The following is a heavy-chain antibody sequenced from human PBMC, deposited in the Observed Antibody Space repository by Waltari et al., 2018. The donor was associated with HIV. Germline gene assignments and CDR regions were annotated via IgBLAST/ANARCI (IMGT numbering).Heavy chain of an antibody. CDR3: ASKTSGWYAY. Sequence: QVQLVESGGGLVKPGGSLRLSCAASGFNFSDSYMSWIRQAPGKGLECVSYISGSGTTTYYIESVKGRFTISRDNAKESVYLQMSSLRPEDTAIYYCASKTSGWYAYWGRGALVTVSS. V-gene: IGHV3-11*01. CDR1: GFNFSDSY. CDR2: ISGSGTTT. D-gene: IGHD6-19*01. J-gene: IGHJ4*02.